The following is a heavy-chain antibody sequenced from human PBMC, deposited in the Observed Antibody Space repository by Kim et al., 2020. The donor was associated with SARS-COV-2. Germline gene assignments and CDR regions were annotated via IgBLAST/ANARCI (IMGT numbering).Heavy chain of an antibody. CDR3: SYYYDSSGYPPFFDY. D-gene: IGHD3-22*01. CDR1: GFTFNNAW. Sequence: GGSLRLSCVGSGFTFNNAWMTWVRQAPGKRLEWVGRVKSEADGATTDYAAPVKGRFTISRDDLKNTLYLQMNSLKIEDTAIYYCSYYYDSSGYPPFFDYWGQGTLVTVSS. J-gene: IGHJ4*02. CDR2: VKSEADGATT. V-gene: IGHV3-15*01.